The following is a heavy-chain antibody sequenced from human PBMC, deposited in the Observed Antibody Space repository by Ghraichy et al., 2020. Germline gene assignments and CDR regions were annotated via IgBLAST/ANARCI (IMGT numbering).Heavy chain of an antibody. CDR2: IYTSGST. V-gene: IGHV4-4*07. CDR3: ARGYSSSYWFDP. J-gene: IGHJ5*02. CDR1: GCSISSYY. D-gene: IGHD6-6*01. Sequence: SETLSLTCTVSGCSISSYYLSWIRQPAGKGLEWIGRIYTSGSTNYNPSLKSRVTMSVDTSKNQFSLKLSSVTAADTAVYYCARGYSSSYWFDPWGQGTLVTVSS.